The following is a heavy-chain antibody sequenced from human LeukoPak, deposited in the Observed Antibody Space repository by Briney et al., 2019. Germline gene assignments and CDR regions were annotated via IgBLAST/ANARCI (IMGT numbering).Heavy chain of an antibody. V-gene: IGHV4-59*12. CDR1: SGFYY. Sequence: SETLSLICTVSSGFYYWSWIRQPAGKGLECSGYISCSGGATYNPSLKRRVTISLDTSENHFSLTLKSVTAADTAVYYCARETQETYSSSWGLYDSHYYMDAWGKGTTVTVSS. D-gene: IGHD6-13*01. CDR3: ARETQETYSSSWGLYDSHYYMDA. J-gene: IGHJ6*03. CDR2: ISCSGGA.